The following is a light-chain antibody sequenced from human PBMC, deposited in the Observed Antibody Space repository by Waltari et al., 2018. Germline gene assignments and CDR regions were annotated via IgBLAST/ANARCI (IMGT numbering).Light chain of an antibody. CDR2: TAS. CDR3: QQYYSAPT. V-gene: IGKV1-39*01. J-gene: IGKJ2*01. CDR1: KNIDIH. Sequence: DIQLTQSPASLSASVGDRVTITCRTSKNIDIHLNWYQQKPGKAPNLLIYTASNLEIGVPSRFSGSGSGTEFTLTINSLQPEDFATYYCQQYYSAPTFGQGTKLEIK.